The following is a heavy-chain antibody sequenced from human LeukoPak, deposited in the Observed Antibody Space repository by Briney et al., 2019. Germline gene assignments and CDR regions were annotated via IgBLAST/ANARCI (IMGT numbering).Heavy chain of an antibody. CDR3: ARGAYGDK. CDR1: GYTLTSYG. V-gene: IGHV1-18*01. D-gene: IGHD4-17*01. J-gene: IGHJ4*02. CDR2: ISTQSGNT. Sequence: GASVKVSCEASGYTLTSYGMNWMRQAPGQGLEWMGWISTQSGNTNYAQKVQGRLTLTTDRSTNTAYMELRSLRSDDTAVYYCARGAYGDKWGQGTMVTVSS.